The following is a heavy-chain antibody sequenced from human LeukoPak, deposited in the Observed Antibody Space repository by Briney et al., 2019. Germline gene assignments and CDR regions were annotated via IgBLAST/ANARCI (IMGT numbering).Heavy chain of an antibody. CDR1: GGSFSGYY. CDR3: ARGRHYYDSSGYYYYDY. V-gene: IGHV4-34*01. Sequence: SETLSLTCAVYGGSFSGYYWSWIRQPPGKGLEWIGEINHSGSTNYNPSLKGRVTISVDTSKNQFSLKLSSATAADTAVYYCARGRHYYDSSGYYYYDYWGQGTLVTVSS. J-gene: IGHJ4*02. D-gene: IGHD3-22*01. CDR2: INHSGST.